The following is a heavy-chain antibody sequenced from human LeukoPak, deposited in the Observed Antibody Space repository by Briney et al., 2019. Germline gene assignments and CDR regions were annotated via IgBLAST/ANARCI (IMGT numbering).Heavy chain of an antibody. CDR2: IRSKAKNYET. CDR3: TRPNYGDYADDY. D-gene: IGHD4-17*01. CDR1: GFTFSGSA. J-gene: IGHJ4*02. V-gene: IGHV3-73*01. Sequence: PGGSLRLSCAASGFTFSGSAMHWVRRASGKGLEWVGRIRSKAKNYETTYAPSVKGRFAISRGDSKNTAFLQMNGLKTEDTAMYYCTRPNYGDYADDYWGQGTLVTVSS.